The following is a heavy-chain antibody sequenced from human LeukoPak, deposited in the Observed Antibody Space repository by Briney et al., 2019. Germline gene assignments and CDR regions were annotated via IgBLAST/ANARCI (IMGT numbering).Heavy chain of an antibody. CDR2: IKQDGSEK. Sequence: GGSLRLSCAASGIILSSYWMSWVRQAPGKGLEWVANIKQDGSEKWYVDSVKGRITISRDNAKNSLYLQMNSLRVEDTAVYYCAREFRSGYNSRWFDYWGQGTLVTVSS. CDR1: GIILSSYW. D-gene: IGHD6-19*01. V-gene: IGHV3-7*01. CDR3: AREFRSGYNSRWFDY. J-gene: IGHJ5*01.